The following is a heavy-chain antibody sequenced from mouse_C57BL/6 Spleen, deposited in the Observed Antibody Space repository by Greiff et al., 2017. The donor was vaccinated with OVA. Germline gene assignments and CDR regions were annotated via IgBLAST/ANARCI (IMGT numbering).Heavy chain of an antibody. CDR1: GYAFSSYW. Sequence: QVQLQQSGAELVKPGASVKISCKASGYAFSSYWMNWVKQRPGKGLEWIGQIYPGDGDTNYNGKFKGKATLTADKSSSTAYMQLSSLTSEDSAVYFCARKYTMVTTLDYWGQGTTLTVS. D-gene: IGHD2-2*01. CDR3: ARKYTMVTTLDY. V-gene: IGHV1-80*01. CDR2: IYPGDGDT. J-gene: IGHJ2*01.